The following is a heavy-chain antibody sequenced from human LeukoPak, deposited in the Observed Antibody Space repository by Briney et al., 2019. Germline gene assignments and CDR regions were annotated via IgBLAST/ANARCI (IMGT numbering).Heavy chain of an antibody. D-gene: IGHD1-26*01. V-gene: IGHV4-59*08. CDR1: GGSISSYY. CDR2: IYYSGST. J-gene: IGHJ4*02. CDR3: ARXXXYYGY. Sequence: PSETLSLTCSVSGGSISSYYWSWIRQPPGKGLEWIGNIYYSGSTNYNPSLKSRVTISLDTSKSQFSLQLSSVTAADTAVYYCARXXXYYGYWGQGTLVTVSS.